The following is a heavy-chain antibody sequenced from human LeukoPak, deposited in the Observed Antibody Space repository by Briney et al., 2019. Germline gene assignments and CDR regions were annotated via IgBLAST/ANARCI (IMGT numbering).Heavy chain of an antibody. CDR2: IKQDGRDK. J-gene: IGHJ4*02. V-gene: IGHV3-7*01. Sequence: PGGSLRLSCAASGFTFSSYLMSWVRQAPGKGLEWVAYIKQDGRDKYYVDSVKGRFTISRDNAKNSLCLQMNSLRAEDTAVYYCVRGYRKLEDWGQGTLVTVSS. CDR3: VRGYRKLED. CDR1: GFTFSSYL. D-gene: IGHD2-2*02.